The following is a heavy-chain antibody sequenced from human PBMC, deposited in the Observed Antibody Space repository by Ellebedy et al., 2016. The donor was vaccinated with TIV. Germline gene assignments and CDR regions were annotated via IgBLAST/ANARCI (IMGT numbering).Heavy chain of an antibody. CDR1: GFTFSDYY. V-gene: IGHV3-11*05. J-gene: IGHJ4*02. D-gene: IGHD3-22*01. Sequence: GESLKISXAASGFTFSDYYMSWIRQAPGKGLEWVSYISSSSSYTNYADSVKGRFTISRDNAKNSLYLQMNSLRAEDTAVYYCARVKDTMIVVPDYWGQGTLVTVSS. CDR2: ISSSSSYT. CDR3: ARVKDTMIVVPDY.